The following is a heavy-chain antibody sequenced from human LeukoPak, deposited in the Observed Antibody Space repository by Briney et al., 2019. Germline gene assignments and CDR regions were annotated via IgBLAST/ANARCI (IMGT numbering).Heavy chain of an antibody. CDR1: GFTLSSYG. D-gene: IGHD6-19*01. J-gene: IGHJ4*02. V-gene: IGHV3-30*18. Sequence: QPGRSLRLSCAASGFTLSSYGMHWVRQAPGKGLEWVAVISYDGNNKYYADSVKGRFTISRDNSKNTLYLQMNSLRAEDTAVYYCAKDRIAEWQGGWGYFDYWGQGTLVTVSS. CDR2: ISYDGNNK. CDR3: AKDRIAEWQGGWGYFDY.